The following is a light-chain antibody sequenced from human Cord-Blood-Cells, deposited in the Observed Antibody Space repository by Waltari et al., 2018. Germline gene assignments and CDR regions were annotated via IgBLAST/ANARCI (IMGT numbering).Light chain of an antibody. CDR2: LGS. J-gene: IGKJ2*01. CDR1: QSLLHSNGYNY. V-gene: IGKV2-28*01. CDR3: MQALQTPYT. Sequence: DVVRTQSPLSLPVPPGEPASISCRSSQSLLHSNGYNYLDWYLQKPGQSPQLLIYLGSNRASGVPDRFSGSGSGTDFTLKISRVEAEDVGVYYCMQALQTPYTFGQGTKLEIK.